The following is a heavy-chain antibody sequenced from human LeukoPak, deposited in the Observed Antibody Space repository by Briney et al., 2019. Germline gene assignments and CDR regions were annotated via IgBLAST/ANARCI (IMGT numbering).Heavy chain of an antibody. CDR2: VSPPGGGT. D-gene: IGHD7-27*01. V-gene: IGHV3-23*01. Sequence: ETLSLTCTVSGGSISSSSYYWGWVRQAPGKGLEWLSGVSPPGGGTYYADSVKGRFTISRDDSKNTLSLQMNSLRVEDTAVYYCARDLAWGAFDYWGQGTLVTVSS. CDR1: GGSISSSSYY. J-gene: IGHJ4*02. CDR3: ARDLAWGAFDY.